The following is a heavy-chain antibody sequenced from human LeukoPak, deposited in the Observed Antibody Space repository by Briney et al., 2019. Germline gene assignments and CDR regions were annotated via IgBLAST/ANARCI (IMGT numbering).Heavy chain of an antibody. CDR1: GGSISSGGYY. J-gene: IGHJ4*02. Sequence: SETLSLTCTVSGGSISSGGYYWSWIRQHPGKGLEWIGYTYYSGSTYYNPSLKSRVTISVDTSKNQFSLKLSSVTAADTAVYYXARXDXSSXSCPARYWGQGTLVIVSS. CDR2: TYYSGST. D-gene: IGHD2-2*01. CDR3: ARXDXSSXSCPARY. V-gene: IGHV4-31*03.